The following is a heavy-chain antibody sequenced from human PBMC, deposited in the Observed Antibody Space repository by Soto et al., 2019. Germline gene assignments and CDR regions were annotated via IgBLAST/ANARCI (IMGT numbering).Heavy chain of an antibody. CDR3: ARDLGDGYSYFHYYYGMDV. V-gene: IGHV3-33*08. CDR1: GFTFSSYA. J-gene: IGHJ6*02. D-gene: IGHD4-4*01. Sequence: GGSLRLSCAASGFTFSSYAMSWVRQAPGKGLEWVAVIWYDGSNKYYADSVKGRFTISRDNSKNTLYLQMNSLRAEDTAVYYCARDLGDGYSYFHYYYGMDVWGQGTTVTVSS. CDR2: IWYDGSNK.